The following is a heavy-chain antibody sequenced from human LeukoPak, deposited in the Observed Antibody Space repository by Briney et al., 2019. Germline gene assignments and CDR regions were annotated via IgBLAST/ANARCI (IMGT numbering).Heavy chain of an antibody. V-gene: IGHV3-33*03. Sequence: PGGSLRLSCAAPGFTFSNYGMHWVRQAPGKGLEWLAVIWHDGSNKYYADSVKGRFTISRDNSKNTLYLQMSSLRAEDTALYYCANNFDYWGQGTLVTVSS. J-gene: IGHJ4*02. CDR1: GFTFSNYG. CDR2: IWHDGSNK. CDR3: ANNFDY.